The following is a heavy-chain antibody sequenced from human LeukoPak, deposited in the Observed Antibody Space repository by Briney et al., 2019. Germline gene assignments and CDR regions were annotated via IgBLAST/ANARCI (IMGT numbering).Heavy chain of an antibody. CDR3: ARRRICSGGSCRTLLDY. CDR2: IYYSGST. J-gene: IGHJ4*02. Sequence: PSETLSLTCTVSGGSISSYYWSWIRQPPGKGLEWIGYIYYSGSTNYNSSFKSRVTISIDTSKNQFSLKLSSVTAADTAVYYCARRRICSGGSCRTLLDYWGQGTLVTVSS. V-gene: IGHV4-59*12. D-gene: IGHD2-15*01. CDR1: GGSISSYY.